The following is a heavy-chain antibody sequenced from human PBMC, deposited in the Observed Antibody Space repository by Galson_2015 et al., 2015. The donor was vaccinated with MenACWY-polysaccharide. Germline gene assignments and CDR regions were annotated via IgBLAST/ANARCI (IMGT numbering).Heavy chain of an antibody. J-gene: IGHJ4*02. CDR3: ARQGGSGRSRDY. Sequence: SETLSLTCTVSGGSISSSSYYWGWIRQPPGTGLEWIGTIYYGGSTYYSPSLKSRVTISVDTSKNQFSLKLTSVTAADTAVYYCARQGGSGRSRDYWGQGTLVTVSS. D-gene: IGHD5-12*01. CDR2: IYYGGST. CDR1: GGSISSSSYY. V-gene: IGHV4-39*01.